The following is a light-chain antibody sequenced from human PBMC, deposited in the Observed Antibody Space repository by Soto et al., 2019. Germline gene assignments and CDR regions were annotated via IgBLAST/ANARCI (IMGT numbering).Light chain of an antibody. V-gene: IGKV1-5*03. CDR2: KAS. J-gene: IGKJ5*01. CDR1: QSITDW. CDR3: QHYITYPYT. Sequence: DIQMTQSPSTLSASVGDRVTITCRASQSITDWFAWYQQKPGKAPKLLIYKASSLESGVPSRFSGGGSGTEFTLTISSLQPDDFASYYCQHYITYPYTFGQGTRLEI.